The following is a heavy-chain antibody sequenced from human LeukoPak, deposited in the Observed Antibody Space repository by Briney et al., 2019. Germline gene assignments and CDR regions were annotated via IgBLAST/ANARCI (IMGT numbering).Heavy chain of an antibody. Sequence: SETLSLTCPVSGGSISNYYYWTWIRPPPGKGLEWIGYVYYTGSTNFNPSLKSRVTMSLDTSRNQFSLKLTSLTAADTAVYYCARGAMATTPFFDYWGQGTLVTVSS. J-gene: IGHJ4*02. CDR3: ARGAMATTPFFDY. V-gene: IGHV4-59*01. D-gene: IGHD5-24*01. CDR1: GGSISNYY. CDR2: VYYTGST.